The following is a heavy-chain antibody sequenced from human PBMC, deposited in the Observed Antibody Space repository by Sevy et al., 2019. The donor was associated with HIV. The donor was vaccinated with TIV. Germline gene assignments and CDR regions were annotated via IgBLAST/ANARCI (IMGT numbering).Heavy chain of an antibody. D-gene: IGHD1-26*01. CDR3: ARDLLVGSTYVFDI. CDR1: GFTFSSYN. CDR2: ISSSSADI. J-gene: IGHJ3*02. V-gene: IGHV3-21*01. Sequence: GGSLRLSCAASGFTFSSYNMNWVRQAPGEGLKWVSSISSSSADIYYTDSVKGRFTVSRDNSRKSLFLQMNGLSAEDTALYYCARDLLVGSTYVFDIWGRGTMVTVSS.